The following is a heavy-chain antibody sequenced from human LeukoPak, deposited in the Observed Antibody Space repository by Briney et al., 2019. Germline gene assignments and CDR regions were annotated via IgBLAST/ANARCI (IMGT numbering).Heavy chain of an antibody. D-gene: IGHD3-16*01. CDR2: ISYDGSNK. V-gene: IGHV3-30*04. CDR3: ARGGDGPSQKSRTRYFDY. Sequence: GRSLRLSCAASGFTFSSYAMHWVRQAPGKGLEWVAVISYDGSNKYYADSVKGRFTISRDNSKNTLYLQMNSLRAEDTAVYYCARGGDGPSQKSRTRYFDYWGQGTLVTVSS. J-gene: IGHJ4*02. CDR1: GFTFSSYA.